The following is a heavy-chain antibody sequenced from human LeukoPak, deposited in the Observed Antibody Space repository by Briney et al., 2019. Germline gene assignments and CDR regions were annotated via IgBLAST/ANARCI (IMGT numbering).Heavy chain of an antibody. Sequence: PSETLSLTCAVYGGSFSGYYWSWIRQPPGKGLEWIGEINHSGSTDYNPSLKSRVTISVDTSKNQFSLKLSSVTAADTAVYYCARHLDYDFWSGYFFWGQGTLVTVSS. D-gene: IGHD3-3*01. CDR2: INHSGST. CDR1: GGSFSGYY. V-gene: IGHV4-34*01. CDR3: ARHLDYDFWSGYFF. J-gene: IGHJ4*02.